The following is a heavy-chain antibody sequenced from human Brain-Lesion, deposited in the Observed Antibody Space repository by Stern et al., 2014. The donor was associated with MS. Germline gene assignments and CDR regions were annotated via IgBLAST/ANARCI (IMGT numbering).Heavy chain of an antibody. CDR1: GFTFGNYW. V-gene: IGHV3-7*01. CDR3: ARVYNTIYGIVTQRGSGMDV. Sequence: EVQLVESGGGLVQPGGSLTISCTAAGFTFGNYWMTWVRQAPGKGLEWVANIKEDGNEKNYVDSVKGRFTISRDNAGNSLYLQMNSLRVEDTALYYCARVYNTIYGIVTQRGSGMDVWGQGTTVIVSS. D-gene: IGHD3-3*01. J-gene: IGHJ6*02. CDR2: IKEDGNEK.